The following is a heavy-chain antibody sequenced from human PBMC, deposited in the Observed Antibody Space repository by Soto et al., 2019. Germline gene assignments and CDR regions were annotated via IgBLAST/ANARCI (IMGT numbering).Heavy chain of an antibody. J-gene: IGHJ6*04. D-gene: IGHD1-1*01. CDR1: GYTFTIYA. V-gene: IGHV1-3*01. CDR3: ASANGNGGYDYYYGMDV. CDR2: INAGNGNT. Sequence: ASVKVSCTASGYTFTIYAMHWVRQAPGQRLEWMGWINAGNGNTKYSQKFQGRVTITRDTSASTAYMELSSLRSEDTAVYYCASANGNGGYDYYYGMDVWGKGTTVTVSS.